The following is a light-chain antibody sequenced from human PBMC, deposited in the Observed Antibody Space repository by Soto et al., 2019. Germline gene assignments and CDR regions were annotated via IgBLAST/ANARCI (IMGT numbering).Light chain of an antibody. CDR2: HAS. CDR3: QQYNNCPPWT. V-gene: IGKV3-15*01. J-gene: IGKJ1*01. CDR1: QSVSDK. Sequence: EIVMTQSPATVSVSPGERATLSCRASQSVSDKLAWYQQKPGQAPRLLIYHASARATGIPARFSGSGSGTEFTLTISGLQSEDFAVYYCQQYNNCPPWTFGQGTKVDIK.